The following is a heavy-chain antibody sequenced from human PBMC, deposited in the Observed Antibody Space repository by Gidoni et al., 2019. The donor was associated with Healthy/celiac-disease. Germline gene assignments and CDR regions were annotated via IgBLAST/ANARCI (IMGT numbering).Heavy chain of an antibody. CDR3: ARESQQWLAFDY. J-gene: IGHJ4*02. Sequence: QVQLVESGGGVVQPGRSLRLSCAASGFTFSSYGMHWVRQAPGKGLEWVAVIWYDGSNKYYADSVKGRFTISRDNSKNTLYLQMNSLRAEDTAVYYCARESQQWLAFDYWGQGTLVTVSS. V-gene: IGHV3-33*01. CDR1: GFTFSSYG. D-gene: IGHD6-19*01. CDR2: IWYDGSNK.